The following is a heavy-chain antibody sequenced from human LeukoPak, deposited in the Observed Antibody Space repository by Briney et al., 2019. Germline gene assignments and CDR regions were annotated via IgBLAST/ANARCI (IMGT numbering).Heavy chain of an antibody. CDR2: FDPEDGET. CDR1: GYTLSELS. J-gene: IGHJ4*02. Sequence: ASVKVSCKVSGYTLSELSMHWVRQVPGKGLEWMGGFDPEDGETVYAETFQARVNMTEDTSTDTAHMELSNVTSGDTAIYYCATGRGYYFHYWGQGTLVIVSS. CDR3: ATGRGYYFHY. V-gene: IGHV1-24*01.